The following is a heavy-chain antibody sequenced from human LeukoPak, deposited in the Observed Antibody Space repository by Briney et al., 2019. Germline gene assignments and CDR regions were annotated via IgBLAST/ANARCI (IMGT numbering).Heavy chain of an antibody. V-gene: IGHV5-51*01. J-gene: IGHJ4*02. CDR1: GYSFTSYW. CDR2: IYPGDSNT. Sequence: GESLKISCKGSGYSFTSYWIGWVRQMPGKGLKWMGIIYPGDSNTRYSPSFQGQVTISADKSISTAYLQWSSLKASDTAMYYCARLGDTAMDYFDYWGQGALVTVSS. CDR3: ARLGDTAMDYFDY. D-gene: IGHD5-18*01.